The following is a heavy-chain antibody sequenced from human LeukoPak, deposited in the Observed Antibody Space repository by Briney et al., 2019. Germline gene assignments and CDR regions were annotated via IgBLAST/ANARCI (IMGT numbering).Heavy chain of an antibody. CDR1: GGSISGHY. J-gene: IGHJ3*02. V-gene: IGHV4-59*11. D-gene: IGHD6-13*01. CDR3: ARVIGGSWGYAFDI. CDR2: IYYSGST. Sequence: PSETLSLTCTVSGGSISGHYWSWIRQPPGKGLEWIAYIYYSGSTNYNPSLESRVTISVETSKNQFSLKLNSVTAADTAVYYCARVIGGSWGYAFDIWGQGTAVTVSS.